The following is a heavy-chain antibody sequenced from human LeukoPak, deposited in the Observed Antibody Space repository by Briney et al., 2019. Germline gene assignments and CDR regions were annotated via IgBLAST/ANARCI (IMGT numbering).Heavy chain of an antibody. V-gene: IGHV4-4*07. J-gene: IGHJ4*02. CDR3: AREIIVATTPTSFDY. CDR2: IYTSGST. CDR1: GGSISRYY. D-gene: IGHD5-12*01. Sequence: KTSETLSLTCTVSGGSISRYYWSWIRQPAGKGLEWIGRIYTSGSTNYNPSLKSRATISVDTSKNQFSLKLSSVTAADTAVYYCAREIIVATTPTSFDYWGQGTLVTVSS.